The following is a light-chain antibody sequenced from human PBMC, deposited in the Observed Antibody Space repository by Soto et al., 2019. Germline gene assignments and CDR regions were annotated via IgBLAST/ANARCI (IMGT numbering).Light chain of an antibody. J-gene: IGLJ1*01. V-gene: IGLV2-8*01. CDR1: RSDVGANNY. CDR2: EVT. CDR3: SSYEGTNRV. Sequence: QSALTQPPSASGSPGQSVTISCTGTRSDVGANNYVSWYQQHPVKAPKLMIYEVTKRSSGGPDRFSGSKSGNTASLTVYGLQAEDEADYYLSSYEGTNRVFGTGTKVTVL.